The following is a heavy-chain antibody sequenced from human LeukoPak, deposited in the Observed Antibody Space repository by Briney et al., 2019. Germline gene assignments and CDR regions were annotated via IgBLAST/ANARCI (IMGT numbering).Heavy chain of an antibody. D-gene: IGHD5-24*01. CDR3: ARHTYPRRDGYNFAESVHFDY. CDR1: GGSISGYY. CDR2: IYYSGST. J-gene: IGHJ4*02. V-gene: IGHV4-39*01. Sequence: SETLSLTCTVSGGSISGYYWSWIRQPPGKGLEWIGSIYYSGSTYYNPSLKSRVTISVDTSKNQFSLKLSSVTAADTAVYYCARHTYPRRDGYNFAESVHFDYWGQGTLVTVSS.